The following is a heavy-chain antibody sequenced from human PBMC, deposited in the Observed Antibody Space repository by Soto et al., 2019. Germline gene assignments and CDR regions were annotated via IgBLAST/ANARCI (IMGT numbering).Heavy chain of an antibody. D-gene: IGHD3-10*01. Sequence: SETLCLTCAGSGFSISRGGYSGIWIRQLPGKGLEWIGYIYHSGSTYYNPSLKSRVTISVDGSKNQFSLKLSSVTAADTAVYYCARDVGGYYGSGSYTSYAFDVWGQGTMVS. CDR2: IYHSGST. CDR3: ARDVGGYYGSGSYTSYAFDV. V-gene: IGHV4-30-2*01. CDR1: GFSISRGGYS. J-gene: IGHJ3*01.